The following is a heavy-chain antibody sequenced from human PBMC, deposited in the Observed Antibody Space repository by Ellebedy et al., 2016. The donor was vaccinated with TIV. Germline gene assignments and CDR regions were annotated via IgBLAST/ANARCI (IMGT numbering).Heavy chain of an antibody. CDR1: GFTFSPYV. J-gene: IGHJ4*02. CDR3: AKDWGFGATDY. V-gene: IGHV3-23*01. Sequence: GESLKISCAASGFTFSPYVMSWVRQAPGKGLEWVSGISGSGGGTYYADSVKGRFAISRDNSKSTLYLQLNSLRAEHTAVFYCAKDWGFGATDYWGQGTLVTVSS. D-gene: IGHD1-26*01. CDR2: ISGSGGGT.